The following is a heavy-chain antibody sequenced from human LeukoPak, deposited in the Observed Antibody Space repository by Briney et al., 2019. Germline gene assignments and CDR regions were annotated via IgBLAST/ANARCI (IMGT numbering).Heavy chain of an antibody. Sequence: SVKVSCKASGGTFSSYAISWVRQAPGQGLEWMGGIIPIFGTANYAQKFQGRVTITADESTSTAYMELSSLRSEDTAVYYCARGDRRCFDWSPSPPENELSYWGQGTLVTVSS. V-gene: IGHV1-69*13. CDR2: IIPIFGTA. D-gene: IGHD3-9*01. CDR3: ARGDRRCFDWSPSPPENELSY. J-gene: IGHJ4*02. CDR1: GGTFSSYA.